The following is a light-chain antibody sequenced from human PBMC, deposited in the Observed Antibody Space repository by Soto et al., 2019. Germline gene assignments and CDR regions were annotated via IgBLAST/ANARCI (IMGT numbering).Light chain of an antibody. CDR1: QSVSSN. Sequence: EIMMTQSPGTLSASPGERATLSCRASQSVSSNLAWYQQNPGQAPRLLIYAVSTRATGIPARFSGSGSGTEFTLTISSLQSEDFAVYYCQQYNKGPLTFGQGTKVEIK. V-gene: IGKV3-15*01. CDR3: QQYNKGPLT. J-gene: IGKJ1*01. CDR2: AVS.